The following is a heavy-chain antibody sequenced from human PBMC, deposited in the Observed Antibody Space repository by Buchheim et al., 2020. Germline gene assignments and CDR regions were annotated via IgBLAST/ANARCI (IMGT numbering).Heavy chain of an antibody. Sequence: EVQLVESGGGLVKPGGSLRLSCAASGFTFSNAWMNWVRQAPGKGLEWVGRIKSKSDGGTTDYAAPLKGSFTISRDDSKNTLYLQINSLKTEDTAMYYCTTDVVMTMAWGAVHYWGQGTL. V-gene: IGHV3-15*07. CDR2: IKSKSDGGTT. CDR1: GFTFSNAW. CDR3: TTDVVMTMAWGAVHY. J-gene: IGHJ4*02. D-gene: IGHD3-10*01.